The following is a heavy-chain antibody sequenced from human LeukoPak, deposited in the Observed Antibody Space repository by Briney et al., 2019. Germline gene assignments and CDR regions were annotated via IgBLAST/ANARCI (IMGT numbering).Heavy chain of an antibody. CDR1: GGTFSSYA. J-gene: IGHJ5*02. V-gene: IGHV1-69*06. CDR2: IIPIFGTA. D-gene: IGHD3-22*01. CDR3: ARGQNYDSSGYYGNWFDP. Sequence: SVKVSCKASGGTFSSYAISWVRQAPGQGLEWMGGIIPIFGTANYAQKSQGRVTITADKSTSTAYMELSSLRSEDTAVYYCARGQNYDSSGYYGNWFDPWGQGTLVTVSS.